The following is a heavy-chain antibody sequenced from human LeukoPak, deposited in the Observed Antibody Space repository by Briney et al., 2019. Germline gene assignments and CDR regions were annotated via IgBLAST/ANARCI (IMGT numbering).Heavy chain of an antibody. CDR3: AKVSYGYHYFDY. CDR1: GFTFSSYA. CDR2: ISGSGGST. D-gene: IGHD5-18*01. V-gene: IGHV3-23*01. J-gene: IGHJ4*02. Sequence: GGSLRLSCAASGFTFSSYAMSWVRQAPGKGLERVSAISGSGGSTYYADSVKGRFTISRDNSKNTLYLQMNSLRAEDTAVYYCAKVSYGYHYFDYWGQGTLVTVSS.